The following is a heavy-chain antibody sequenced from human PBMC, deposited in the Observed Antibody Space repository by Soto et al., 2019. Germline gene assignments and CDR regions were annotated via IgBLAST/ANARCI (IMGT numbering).Heavy chain of an antibody. D-gene: IGHD2-15*01. J-gene: IGHJ4*02. CDR3: SRSGGLDRDFNY. V-gene: IGHV1-69*12. CDR1: GGTFSSDS. Sequence: QVQLVQSGAEVKKPGSSVKVSCKASGGTFSSDSFSWVRQAPGQGLEWMGGIIPMFDTPIYAQKFQERVTIPADESTGTAYMQLSSLRSGDTAVYYCSRSGGLDRDFNYWAQGSLVTVSS. CDR2: IIPMFDTP.